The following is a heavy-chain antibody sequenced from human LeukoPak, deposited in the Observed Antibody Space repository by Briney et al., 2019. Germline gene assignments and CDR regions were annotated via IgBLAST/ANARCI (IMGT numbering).Heavy chain of an antibody. D-gene: IGHD4-17*01. CDR1: GGTFSSYA. V-gene: IGHV1-69*06. CDR2: IIPIFGTA. CDR3: ASVGMTGLTTVTTSGAFDI. Sequence: SVKVSCKASGGTFSSYAISWVRQAPGQGLEWMGRIIPIFGTANYAQKFQGRVTITADKSTSTAYMELSSLRSEDTAVYYCASVGMTGLTTVTTSGAFDIWGQGTMVTVPS. J-gene: IGHJ3*02.